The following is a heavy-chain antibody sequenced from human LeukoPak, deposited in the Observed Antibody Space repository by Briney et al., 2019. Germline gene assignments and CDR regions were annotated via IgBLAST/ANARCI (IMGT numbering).Heavy chain of an antibody. V-gene: IGHV3-23*01. CDR2: VSDSGVNT. Sequence: PEGSLRLSCAASGFAFSSFAMTWVRQSPGKGLEWVSSVSDSGVNTYYAGSVRGRFTVSRDNFKNILYLQMNSLTVEDTAFYFCSKGRGSTLTNIDFWGQGALVTVSS. J-gene: IGHJ4*02. D-gene: IGHD4-11*01. CDR1: GFAFSSFA. CDR3: SKGRGSTLTNIDF.